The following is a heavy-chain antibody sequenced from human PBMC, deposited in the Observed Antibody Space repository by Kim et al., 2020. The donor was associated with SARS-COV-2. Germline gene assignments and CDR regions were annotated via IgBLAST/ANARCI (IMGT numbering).Heavy chain of an antibody. D-gene: IGHD3-22*01. V-gene: IGHV3-64D*09. CDR1: GFTFSSYA. J-gene: IGHJ6*02. Sequence: GGSLRLSCSASGFTFSSYAMHWVRQAPGKGMEYVSAISSNWGSTYYADSVKGRFTISRDNSKNTLYLQMSSLIAEDTAVYYCVKDLSRGFTGITMLVVVTRLDVWGQGTTVTVSS. CDR3: VKDLSRGFTGITMLVVVTRLDV. CDR2: ISSNWGST.